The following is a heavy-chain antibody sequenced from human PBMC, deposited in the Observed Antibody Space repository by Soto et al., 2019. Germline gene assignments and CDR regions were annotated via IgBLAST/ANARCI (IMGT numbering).Heavy chain of an antibody. Sequence: EVQLVESGGGLVKPGGSLRLSCAASGFSFSSDSMGWVRRAPGKGLEWVSSISSSGSFKNYADSVKGRFTISRDNAKNSLYLQMSGLKDEDTAVYYCARDPPTGTTLDWADSWGQGTLVTVSS. D-gene: IGHD1-7*01. J-gene: IGHJ4*02. V-gene: IGHV3-21*01. CDR3: ARDPPTGTTLDWADS. CDR1: GFSFSSDS. CDR2: ISSSGSFK.